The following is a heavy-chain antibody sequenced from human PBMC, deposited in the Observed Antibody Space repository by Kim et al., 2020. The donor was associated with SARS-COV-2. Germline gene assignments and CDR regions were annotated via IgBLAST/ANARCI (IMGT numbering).Heavy chain of an antibody. D-gene: IGHD3-10*01. CDR3: ARGGRPITMVRGVILNFD. Sequence: SETLSLTCTVSGGSISSYYWSWIRQPPGKGLEWIGYIYYSGSTNYNPSLKSRVTISVDTSKNQFSLKLSSVTAADTAVYYCARGGRPITMVRGVILNFD. CDR2: IYYSGST. CDR1: GGSISSYY. J-gene: IGHJ4*01. V-gene: IGHV4-59*01.